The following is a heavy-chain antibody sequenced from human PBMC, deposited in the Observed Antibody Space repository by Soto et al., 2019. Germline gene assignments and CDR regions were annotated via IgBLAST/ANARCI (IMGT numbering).Heavy chain of an antibody. CDR1: GGSISSSSYY. J-gene: IGHJ5*02. CDR2: IYYSGST. CDR3: ASVLMRNWVDP. D-gene: IGHD2-8*01. Sequence: PSETLSLTCTVAGGSISSSSYYWGWIRQPPGKGLEWIGSIYYSGSTYYNPSLKSRVTISIDTSKNQFSLKLSSVTAADTAVYYCASVLMRNWVDPWGQGTLVTVSS. V-gene: IGHV4-39*07.